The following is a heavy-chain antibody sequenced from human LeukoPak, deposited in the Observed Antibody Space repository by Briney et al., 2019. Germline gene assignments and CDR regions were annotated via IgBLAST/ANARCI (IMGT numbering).Heavy chain of an antibody. D-gene: IGHD6-19*01. Sequence: GGSLRLSCAASGFTFSSYNMNWVRQAPGKGLEWVSSITSSSSYIYYADSVKGRFTISRDNAKNSLYLQMDSLRVEDTAVYYCARAVGAVAPIYYYYYMDVWGKGTTVTVSS. CDR1: GFTFSSYN. CDR2: ITSSSSYI. CDR3: ARAVGAVAPIYYYYYMDV. J-gene: IGHJ6*03. V-gene: IGHV3-21*06.